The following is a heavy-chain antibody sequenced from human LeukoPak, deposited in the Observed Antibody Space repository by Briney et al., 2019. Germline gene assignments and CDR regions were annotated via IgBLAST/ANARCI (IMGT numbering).Heavy chain of an antibody. D-gene: IGHD2-15*01. Sequence: ASVKVSCKASGYTFTSYYMHWVRQAPGQGLEWMGWINPNSGGTNYAQKFQGRVTMTRDTSISTAYMELSRLRSDDTAVYYCARDRQKAVGAFDIWGQGTMVTVSS. CDR1: GYTFTSYY. V-gene: IGHV1-2*02. CDR3: ARDRQKAVGAFDI. CDR2: INPNSGGT. J-gene: IGHJ3*02.